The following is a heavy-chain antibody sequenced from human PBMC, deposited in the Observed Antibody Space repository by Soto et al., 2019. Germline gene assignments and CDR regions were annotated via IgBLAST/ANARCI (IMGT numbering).Heavy chain of an antibody. Sequence: QVQLVQSGAEVKKPGASVQVSCKASGYTFASYAISWMRQAPGQGLEWMGWISAYNGNTSYAQKLQGRVTMTTDTSTSTAYVELRSLSSDDTAVYYCARDPPPTDYWGQGTLVTVSS. J-gene: IGHJ4*02. CDR2: ISAYNGNT. CDR3: ARDPPPTDY. CDR1: GYTFASYA. V-gene: IGHV1-18*01.